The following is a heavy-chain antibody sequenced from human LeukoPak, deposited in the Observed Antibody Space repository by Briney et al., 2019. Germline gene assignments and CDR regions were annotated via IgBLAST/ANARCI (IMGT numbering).Heavy chain of an antibody. CDR2: IRYDESNK. V-gene: IGHV3-30*02. J-gene: IGHJ6*03. D-gene: IGHD4-17*01. CDR3: AKDAEKDAQATVTTLGGFYYYYYYMDV. Sequence: GGSLRLSCAASGFTFSSYAMNWVRQAPGKGLEWVAFIRYDESNKYYADSVKGRFTISRDNSRNTMYLQMNSLRAVDTAVYYCAKDAEKDAQATVTTLGGFYYYYYYMDVWGKGTTVTVSS. CDR1: GFTFSSYA.